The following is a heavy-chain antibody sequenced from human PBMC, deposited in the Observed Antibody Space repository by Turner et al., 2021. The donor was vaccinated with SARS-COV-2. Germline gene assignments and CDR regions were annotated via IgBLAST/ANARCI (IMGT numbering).Heavy chain of an antibody. CDR2: IYYSGST. J-gene: IGHJ6*02. CDR1: GGSISSSSYY. V-gene: IGHV4-39*01. Sequence: QLQLQESGPGLVNPSETLSLTCTVSGGSISSSSYYWGWIRQPPGKGLEWIGGIYYSGSTYYNPSLKSRVTISVDTSKNQFSLKLSSVTAADTAVYYCATETVTERKYNYYGMDVWGQGTTVTVSS. D-gene: IGHD4-4*01. CDR3: ATETVTERKYNYYGMDV.